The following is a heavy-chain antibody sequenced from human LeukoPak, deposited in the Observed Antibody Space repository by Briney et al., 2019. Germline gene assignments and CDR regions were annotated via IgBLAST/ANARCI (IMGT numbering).Heavy chain of an antibody. CDR2: INHSGST. CDR1: GGSFSGYY. D-gene: IGHD6-13*01. CDR3: ARGRRIAAAARYLDY. V-gene: IGHV4-34*01. Sequence: SETLSLTCAVYGGSFSGYYWSWIRQPPGKGLEWIGEINHSGSTNYNPSLKSRVTISVDTSKNQFSLKLSSVTAADTAVYYCARGRRIAAAARYLDYWGQGTLVTVSS. J-gene: IGHJ4*02.